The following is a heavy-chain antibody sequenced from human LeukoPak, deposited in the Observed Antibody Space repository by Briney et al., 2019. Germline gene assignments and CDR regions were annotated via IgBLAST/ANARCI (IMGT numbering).Heavy chain of an antibody. D-gene: IGHD2-2*01. CDR1: GFTFSDYY. J-gene: IGHJ4*02. CDR3: AKYLRAARRIFDY. V-gene: IGHV3-11*03. Sequence: GGSLRLSCAASGFTFSDYYMSWIRQAPGKGLEWVSYISSSSSYTNYADSVKGRFTISRDNSRNTLYLQMNSLRAEDTAIYYCAKYLRAARRIFDYWGQGTLVTVSS. CDR2: ISSSSSYT.